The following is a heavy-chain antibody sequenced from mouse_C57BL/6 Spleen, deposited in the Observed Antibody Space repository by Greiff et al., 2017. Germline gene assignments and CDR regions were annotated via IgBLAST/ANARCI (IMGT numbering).Heavy chain of an antibody. CDR2: IYPGDGDT. D-gene: IGHD2-4*01. Sequence: QVQLQQSGAELVKPGASVKISCKASGYAFSSYWMNWVKQRPGKGLEWIGQIYPGDGDTNYNGKIKGKATLTADKSSSTAYMQRSSLTSEYSAVYFCARSTYYDYDGDYAMDYWGQGTSVTVSS. V-gene: IGHV1-80*01. J-gene: IGHJ4*01. CDR1: GYAFSSYW. CDR3: ARSTYYDYDGDYAMDY.